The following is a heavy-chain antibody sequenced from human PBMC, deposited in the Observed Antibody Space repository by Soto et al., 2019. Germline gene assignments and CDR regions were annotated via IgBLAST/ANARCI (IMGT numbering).Heavy chain of an antibody. J-gene: IGHJ4*02. Sequence: PSETLSLTCTVSGGSISSSSYYWGWIRQPPGKGLEWIGSIYYSGSTYYNPSLKSRVTISVDTSKNQFSLKLSSVTAADTAVYYCAGDTMKVVVGHFDYWGQGTLVTPPQ. D-gene: IGHD3-22*01. CDR2: IYYSGST. CDR3: AGDTMKVVVGHFDY. V-gene: IGHV4-39*02. CDR1: GGSISSSSYY.